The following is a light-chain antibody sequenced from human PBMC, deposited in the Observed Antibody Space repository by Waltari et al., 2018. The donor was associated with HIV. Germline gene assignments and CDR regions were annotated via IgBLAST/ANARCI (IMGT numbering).Light chain of an antibody. CDR2: YDS. CDR3: QLWDSSSDHVI. J-gene: IGLJ2*01. CDR1: NLGTKS. Sequence: SYVLTQPPSVSVAPGKTARITCGGNNLGTKSVHWYQQKPGQAPVLVIYYDSDRPSGIPERFSGSNSGNTATLIISRVEAGDEADYYCQLWDSSSDHVIFGGGTKLTVL. V-gene: IGLV3-21*04.